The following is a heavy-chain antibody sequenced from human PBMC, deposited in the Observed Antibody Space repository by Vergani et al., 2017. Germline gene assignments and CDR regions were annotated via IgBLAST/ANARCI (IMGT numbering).Heavy chain of an antibody. D-gene: IGHD4-17*01. CDR1: GASISTSSYA. V-gene: IGHV4-39*01. CDR3: ASAYGDYGRSINWFDP. J-gene: IGHJ5*02. CDR2: VFYGGRT. Sequence: QMQLLESGPGLVKPSETLSLSCTVSGASISTSSYAWGWIRQPPGKTLEWIGTVFYGGRTSYNPSLKSRVTLSLDTSKKQISLHLTSVTAADTAVYYCASAYGDYGRSINWFDPWGQGTLVTVSS.